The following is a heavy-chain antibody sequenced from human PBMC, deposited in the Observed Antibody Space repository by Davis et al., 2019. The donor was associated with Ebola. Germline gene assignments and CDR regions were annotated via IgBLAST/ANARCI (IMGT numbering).Heavy chain of an antibody. Sequence: GESLKISCAASGFTFISYSMNWVRQTPGKGLEWVSHISDDSSSTYYADSVKGRFTISRDNAKNSLYLQLNTLRDEDTAVYFCVSAGWDHWGQGTLVTVSS. V-gene: IGHV3-48*02. CDR3: VSAGWDH. CDR2: ISDDSSST. D-gene: IGHD2-15*01. J-gene: IGHJ4*02. CDR1: GFTFISYS.